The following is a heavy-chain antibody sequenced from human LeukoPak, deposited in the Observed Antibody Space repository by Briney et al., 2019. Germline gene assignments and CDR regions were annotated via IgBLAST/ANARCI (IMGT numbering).Heavy chain of an antibody. CDR1: GFTFSNAW. Sequence: GGSLRLSCAASGFTFSNAWMSWVRQAPGKGLEWVGRILSKSEGGTADYSSPVKGRFTISRDDSKNTLYLQMDSLKTEDTAIYYCTTESYDRWGQGILVTVSS. CDR3: TTESYDR. V-gene: IGHV3-15*01. J-gene: IGHJ4*02. D-gene: IGHD3-22*01. CDR2: ILSKSEGGTA.